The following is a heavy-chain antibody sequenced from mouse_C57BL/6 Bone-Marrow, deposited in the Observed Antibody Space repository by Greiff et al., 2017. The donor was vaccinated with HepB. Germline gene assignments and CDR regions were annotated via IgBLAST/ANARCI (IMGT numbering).Heavy chain of an antibody. CDR1: GFTFSDYY. D-gene: IGHD1-1*01. J-gene: IGHJ2*01. V-gene: IGHV5-16*01. Sequence: EVKVVESEGGLVQPGSSMKLSCTASGFTFSDYYMAWVRQVPEKGLEWVANINYDGSSTYYLDSLKSRFIISRDNAKNILYLQMSSLKSEDTATYYCAREVITTVVDYFDYWGQGTTLTVSS. CDR2: INYDGSST. CDR3: AREVITTVVDYFDY.